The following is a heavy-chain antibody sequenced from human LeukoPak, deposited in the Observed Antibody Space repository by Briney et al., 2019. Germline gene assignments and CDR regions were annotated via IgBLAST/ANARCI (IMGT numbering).Heavy chain of an antibody. V-gene: IGHV1-18*04. CDR1: GYTFTGYY. J-gene: IGHJ5*02. Sequence: ASVKVSCKASGYTFTGYYMHWVRQAPGQGLEWMGWISAYYGNTNYAQKLQGRVTMTTDTSTSTAYMELRSLRSDDTAVYYCARDLHSSGWYWFDPWGQGTLVTVSS. CDR3: ARDLHSSGWYWFDP. D-gene: IGHD6-19*01. CDR2: ISAYYGNT.